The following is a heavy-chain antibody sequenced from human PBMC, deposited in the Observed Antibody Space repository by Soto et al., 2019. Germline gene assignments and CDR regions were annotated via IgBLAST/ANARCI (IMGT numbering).Heavy chain of an antibody. CDR3: SSPGLRDAYNFGRY. V-gene: IGHV3-74*01. CDR1: GFTFSSNW. D-gene: IGHD3-3*01. Sequence: GGSLRLSCAASGFTFSSNWMHWVRQTPEKGLVWVSRINSDGTSTGYADSVKGRFTISRDNAKNTLYLQMNSLRAEDAAVYYCSSPGLRDAYNFGRYWGQGILVTSPQ. CDR2: INSDGTST. J-gene: IGHJ4*02.